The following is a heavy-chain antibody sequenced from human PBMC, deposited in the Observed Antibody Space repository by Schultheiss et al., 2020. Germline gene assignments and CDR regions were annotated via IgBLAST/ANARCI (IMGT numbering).Heavy chain of an antibody. V-gene: IGHV1-18*01. Sequence: ASVKVSCKASGGTFTSYGISWVRQAPGQGLEWMGWISAYNGNTNYAQKLQGRVTMTTDTSTSTAYMELRSLRSDDTAVYYCARDEQLLWFGEESYYYGMDVWGQGTTVTVSS. CDR3: ARDEQLLWFGEESYYYGMDV. J-gene: IGHJ6*02. CDR1: GGTFTSYG. CDR2: ISAYNGNT. D-gene: IGHD3-10*01.